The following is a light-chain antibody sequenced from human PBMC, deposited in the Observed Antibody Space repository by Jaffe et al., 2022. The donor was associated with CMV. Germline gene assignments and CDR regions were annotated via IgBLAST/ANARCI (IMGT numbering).Light chain of an antibody. J-gene: IGLJ2*01. CDR2: YDS. Sequence: SYVLTQPPSVSVAPGETASLTCGGNKIGGKPVHWYQQKPGQAPVLVMYYDSARPSGIPERFSGSNSGHTATLSISWVEAVDEADYYCQVWDSTSDHVVFGGGTKLTVL. CDR1: KIGGKP. V-gene: IGLV3-21*04. CDR3: QVWDSTSDHVV.